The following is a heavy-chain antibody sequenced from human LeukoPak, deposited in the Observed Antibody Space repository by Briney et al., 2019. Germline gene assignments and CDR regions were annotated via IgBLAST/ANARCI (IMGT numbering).Heavy chain of an antibody. CDR3: ARADGYSSSPDAQYYYYGMDV. CDR1: GGTFSSYA. D-gene: IGHD6-6*01. J-gene: IGHJ6*02. V-gene: IGHV1-69*01. CDR2: IIPIFGTA. Sequence: ASVKVSCKASGGTFSSYAISWVRQAPGQGLEWMGGIIPIFGTANYAQKFQGRVTITADESTSTAYMELSSLRPEDTAVYYCARADGYSSSPDAQYYYYGMDVWGQGTTVTVSS.